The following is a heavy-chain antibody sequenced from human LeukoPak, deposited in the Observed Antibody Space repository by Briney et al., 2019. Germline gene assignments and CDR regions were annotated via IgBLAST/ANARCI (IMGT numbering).Heavy chain of an antibody. CDR1: GVPISSSPYY. CDR2: VFSGGGT. J-gene: IGHJ4*02. D-gene: IGHD2-2*01. Sequence: SETLSLTCTVSGVPISSSPYYWAWIRLPPRKGLEFIGSVFSGGGTYDNPSLDSRVTMSVDTSKNQFSLELRSATAAETGLYYCARHASRVFDHWGQGILVTVSS. V-gene: IGHV4-39*01. CDR3: ARHASRVFDH.